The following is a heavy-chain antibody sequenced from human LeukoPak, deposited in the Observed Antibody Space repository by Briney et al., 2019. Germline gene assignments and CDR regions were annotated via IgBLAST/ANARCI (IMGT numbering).Heavy chain of an antibody. CDR3: ARFSRSGDAFDI. V-gene: IGHV3-48*04. CDR2: ISSSGSTI. Sequence: PGGSLRLSCAASGFTFASYGMNWVRQAPGQGLEWVSYISSSGSTIYYAGSVKGRFTISRDNAQDSLYLQMNSLRAEDTAVYYCARFSRSGDAFDIWGQGTTVSVSS. CDR1: GFTFASYG. J-gene: IGHJ3*02. D-gene: IGHD3-10*01.